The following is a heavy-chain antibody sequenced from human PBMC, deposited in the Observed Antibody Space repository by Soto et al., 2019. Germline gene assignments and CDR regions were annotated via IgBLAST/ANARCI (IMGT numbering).Heavy chain of an antibody. CDR1: GFTFSSYE. J-gene: IGHJ4*02. Sequence: EVQLVESGGGLVQPGGSLRLSCAASGFTFSSYEMNWVRQAPGKGLEWVSYISSSGSTIYYADSVKGRFTISRDNAKNSLYLQMNSLRAGDTAVYYCARGGLGTMAPFSWGQGTLVTVSS. CDR3: ARGGLGTMAPFS. D-gene: IGHD3-10*01. V-gene: IGHV3-48*03. CDR2: ISSSGSTI.